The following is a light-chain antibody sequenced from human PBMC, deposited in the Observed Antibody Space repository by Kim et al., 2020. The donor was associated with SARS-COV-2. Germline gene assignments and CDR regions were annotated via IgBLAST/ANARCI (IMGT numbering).Light chain of an antibody. CDR2: GAS. V-gene: IGKV3-20*01. CDR1: QSVSSTY. Sequence: SPAERATLTCRASQSVSSTYLVWYQQKPGQAPRLVMYGASNRATGIPDRFSGSGSGTDFTLTISRLEPEDFAVYYCHQYGSSPRTFGQGTKVDIK. CDR3: HQYGSSPRT. J-gene: IGKJ1*01.